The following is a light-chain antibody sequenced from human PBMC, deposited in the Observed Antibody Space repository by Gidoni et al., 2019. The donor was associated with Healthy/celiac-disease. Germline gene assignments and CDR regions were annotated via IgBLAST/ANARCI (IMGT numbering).Light chain of an antibody. Sequence: SSELTQDPAVSVALGQTVRITCQGDSLRSYYASWYQQKPGQAPVLVIYGKNNRPSGIPDRFSDSSLGNTASLTITGAQAEDEADYYCNSRDSSGNPVVFGGGTKLTVL. CDR3: NSRDSSGNPVV. V-gene: IGLV3-19*01. CDR1: SLRSYY. CDR2: GKN. J-gene: IGLJ2*01.